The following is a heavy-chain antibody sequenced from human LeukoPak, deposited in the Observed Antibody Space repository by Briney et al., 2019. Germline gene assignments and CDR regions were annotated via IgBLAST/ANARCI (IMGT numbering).Heavy chain of an antibody. J-gene: IGHJ3*02. Sequence: SVKVSCKASGGTFSSYAISWVRQAPGQGLEWMGGIIPIFGTANYAQKFQGRVTITADESTSTAYIELSSLRSEDTAVYYCARGAYYYDSSGYSPDDAFDIWGQGTMVTVSS. D-gene: IGHD3-22*01. CDR1: GGTFSSYA. CDR2: IIPIFGTA. V-gene: IGHV1-69*01. CDR3: ARGAYYYDSSGYSPDDAFDI.